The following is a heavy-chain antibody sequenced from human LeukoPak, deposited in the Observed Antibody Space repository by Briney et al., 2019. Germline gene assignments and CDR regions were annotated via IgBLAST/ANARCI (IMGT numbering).Heavy chain of an antibody. CDR2: IWHDGSNK. J-gene: IGHJ4*02. D-gene: IGHD6-13*01. Sequence: GGSLRLSCAASGFTFSNYGMHWVCQAPDKGLEWVAVIWHDGSNKYYTDSVKSRFTISRDDSKNTLYLQMNSLRDDDTAVYFCARTSGIAAAGMLDYWGQGTLVTVSS. CDR1: GFTFSNYG. CDR3: ARTSGIAAAGMLDY. V-gene: IGHV3-33*01.